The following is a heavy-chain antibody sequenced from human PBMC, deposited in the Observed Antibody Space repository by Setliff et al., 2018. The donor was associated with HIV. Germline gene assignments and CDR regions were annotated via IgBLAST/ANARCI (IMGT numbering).Heavy chain of an antibody. Sequence: VSGSSISSNYYWNWSRQPPGKGLEWIGEINHSGRTNYNPSLKSRVTMSVDTSKNQFSLNLSSVTAADTAVYYCARYSPRGYTLTGPYWGQGTLVTVSS. V-gene: IGHV4-34*01. CDR2: INHSGRT. D-gene: IGHD6-25*01. CDR3: ARYSPRGYTLTGPY. J-gene: IGHJ4*02. CDR1: GSSISSNYY.